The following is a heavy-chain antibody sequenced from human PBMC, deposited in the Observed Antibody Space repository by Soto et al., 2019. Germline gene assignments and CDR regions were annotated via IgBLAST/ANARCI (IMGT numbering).Heavy chain of an antibody. CDR2: TYYRSKWYN. J-gene: IGHJ3*02. CDR1: GDSVSSNSAA. Sequence: SQTLSLTCAISGDSVSSNSAAWNWIRQSPSRGLEWLGRTYYRSKWYNDYAVSVKSRITINPDTSKNQISLQLNSVTPEDTAVYYCAREGWDIVVVVAARRPGAFDIWGQGTMVTVSS. CDR3: AREGWDIVVVVAARRPGAFDI. V-gene: IGHV6-1*01. D-gene: IGHD2-15*01.